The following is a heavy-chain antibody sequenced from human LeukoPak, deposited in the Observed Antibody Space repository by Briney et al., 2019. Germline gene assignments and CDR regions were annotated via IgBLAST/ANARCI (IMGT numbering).Heavy chain of an antibody. D-gene: IGHD3-10*01. V-gene: IGHV3-21*01. Sequence: GGSLRLSCAASGFTFSSYSMNWVRQAPGKGLEWVSSISGSSSYIYYADSVKGRFTISRDNAKNSLYLQMNSLRAEDTAVYYCARVGYGSGSYHYYYYYMDVWGKGTTVTISS. CDR1: GFTFSSYS. CDR3: ARVGYGSGSYHYYYYYMDV. J-gene: IGHJ6*03. CDR2: ISGSSSYI.